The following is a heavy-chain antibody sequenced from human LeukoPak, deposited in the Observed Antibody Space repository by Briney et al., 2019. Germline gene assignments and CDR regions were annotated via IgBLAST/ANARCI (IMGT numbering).Heavy chain of an antibody. CDR1: GFTFSNYG. CDR3: AKDGEYQLPKTLDY. CDR2: ISYDGTIK. J-gene: IGHJ4*02. Sequence: GGSLRLSCAASGFTFSNYGMHRVRQAPGKGLVWVAVISYDGTIKYYADSVKGRFTISRDNSKKTLYLQMHSLTPEDTAVYYCAKDGEYQLPKTLDYWGQGILVTVSS. D-gene: IGHD2-2*01. V-gene: IGHV3-30*18.